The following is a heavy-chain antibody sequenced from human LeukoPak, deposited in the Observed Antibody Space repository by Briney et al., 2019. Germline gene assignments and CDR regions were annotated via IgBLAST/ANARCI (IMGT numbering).Heavy chain of an antibody. V-gene: IGHV1-2*02. J-gene: IGHJ4*02. CDR1: GYTFTGYY. D-gene: IGHD3-22*01. Sequence: ASVKVSCKTSGYTFTGYYMHWVRQAPGQGLEWMGWINPNSGGTNYAQKFQGRVTITADESTSTAYMELSSLRSEDTAVYYCAREGTYYYDSSGYYKFDYWGQGTLVTVSS. CDR3: AREGTYYYDSSGYYKFDY. CDR2: INPNSGGT.